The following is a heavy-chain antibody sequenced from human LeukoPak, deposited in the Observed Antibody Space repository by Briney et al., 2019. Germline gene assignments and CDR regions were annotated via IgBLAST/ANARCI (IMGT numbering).Heavy chain of an antibody. D-gene: IGHD2-15*01. J-gene: IGHJ5*02. V-gene: IGHV3-7*01. CDR3: ARCRSGGSPNWFDP. CDR2: IKQDGSEK. Sequence: GGSLRLSCVASGFTFSNYWMSWVRQAPGKGLEWVANIKQDGSEKDYVGSVKGRFTISRDNAKNSLYLQMNSLRAEDTAVYYCARCRSGGSPNWFDPWGQGTLVTVSS. CDR1: GFTFSNYW.